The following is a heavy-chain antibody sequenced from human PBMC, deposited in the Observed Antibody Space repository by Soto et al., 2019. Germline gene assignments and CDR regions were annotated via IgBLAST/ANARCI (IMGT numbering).Heavy chain of an antibody. Sequence: ASVKVSCKASGYTFTGYYMHWVRQAPGQGLEWMGWINPNSGGTNYAQKFQGWVTMTRDTSISTAYMELSRLRSDDTAVYYCARDGERRDFWSGYYRPGGHYYYYYGVDFWGQGTTVTV. CDR3: ARDGERRDFWSGYYRPGGHYYYYYGVDF. CDR1: GYTFTGYY. CDR2: INPNSGGT. V-gene: IGHV1-2*04. J-gene: IGHJ6*02. D-gene: IGHD3-3*01.